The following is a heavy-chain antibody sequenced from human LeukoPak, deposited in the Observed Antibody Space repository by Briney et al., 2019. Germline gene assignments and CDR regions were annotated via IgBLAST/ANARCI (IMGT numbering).Heavy chain of an antibody. Sequence: SVKVSCKASGGTFSSYAISWVRQAPGQGLEWMGGIIPIFGTANYAQKFQGRVTITADESTSTAYMELSSLRSEDTAVYYCATPGRRCTTSACDLRYFDYMVVWGTGTTVTVSS. V-gene: IGHV1-69*01. J-gene: IGHJ6*03. CDR2: IIPIFGTA. CDR3: ATPGRRCTTSACDLRYFDYMVV. CDR1: GGTFSSYA. D-gene: IGHD2-2*01.